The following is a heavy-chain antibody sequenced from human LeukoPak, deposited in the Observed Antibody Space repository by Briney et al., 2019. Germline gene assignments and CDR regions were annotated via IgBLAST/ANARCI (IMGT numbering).Heavy chain of an antibody. D-gene: IGHD1-26*01. CDR2: IYYSGST. Sequence: SETLSLTCTVSGGSISSRSYYWGWIRQPPGKGLEWIGNIYYSGSTYYNPSLKSRVTISVDTSKNQFSPKLSSVTATDTAVYYCASYQVGATSGFDYWGQGTLVTVSS. J-gene: IGHJ4*02. CDR3: ASYQVGATSGFDY. CDR1: GGSISSRSYY. V-gene: IGHV4-39*01.